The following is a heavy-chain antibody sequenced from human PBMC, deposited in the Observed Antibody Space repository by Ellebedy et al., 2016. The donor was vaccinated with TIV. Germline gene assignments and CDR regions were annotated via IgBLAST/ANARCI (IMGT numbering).Heavy chain of an antibody. V-gene: IGHV1-18*01. CDR1: GYTFTSYG. D-gene: IGHD1-26*01. CDR3: ARVSGSYYKSSSSAYFDY. CDR2: ISAYNGNT. J-gene: IGHJ4*02. Sequence: AASVKVSCKASGYTFTSYGINWVRQAPGQGLEWMGWISAYNGNTNYAHNLQGRVTMTTDTSTSTAFMDLRSLRSYDTAVYYCARVSGSYYKSSSSAYFDYWGQGTLVTVSS.